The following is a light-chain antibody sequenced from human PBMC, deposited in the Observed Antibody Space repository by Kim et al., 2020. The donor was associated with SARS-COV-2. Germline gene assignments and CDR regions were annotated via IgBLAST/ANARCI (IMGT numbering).Light chain of an antibody. V-gene: IGKV3-20*01. J-gene: IGKJ1*01. Sequence: SPGERATLSGRASQSVSSSYLAWYQQKAGQGPRLLMYGASSRATGIPERFSGSGSGTDFTLTISRLEPEDFAVYYCQHYGKFPWTFGQGTKVDIK. CDR1: QSVSSSY. CDR3: QHYGKFPWT. CDR2: GAS.